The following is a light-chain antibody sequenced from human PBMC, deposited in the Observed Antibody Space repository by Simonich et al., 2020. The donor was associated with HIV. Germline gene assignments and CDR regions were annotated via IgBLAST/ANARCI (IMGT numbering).Light chain of an antibody. CDR1: ALAKQY. Sequence: SYELTQPPLVSVSPGQTARITCPGNALAKQYTFWYQLKPDQAPVMVIYKDNERPSGIPERFSGSSSGTTVTLTISGVQAEDEADYYCQSADSSGTWVFGGGTKLTVL. CDR2: KDN. J-gene: IGLJ3*02. V-gene: IGLV3-25*03. CDR3: QSADSSGTWV.